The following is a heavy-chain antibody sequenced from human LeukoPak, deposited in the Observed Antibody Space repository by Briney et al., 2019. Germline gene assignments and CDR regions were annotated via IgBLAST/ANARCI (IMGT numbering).Heavy chain of an antibody. CDR1: GGSISSYY. Sequence: SETLSLTCTVSGGSISSYYWSWIRQPPGKGLEWIGYIYYSGSTNYNPSLKSRVTISVDTSKNQFTLKLSSVAAADTAVYYCARDGAYCGGDCQAFDIWGQGTMVTVSS. CDR2: IYYSGST. D-gene: IGHD2-21*01. V-gene: IGHV4-59*01. J-gene: IGHJ3*02. CDR3: ARDGAYCGGDCQAFDI.